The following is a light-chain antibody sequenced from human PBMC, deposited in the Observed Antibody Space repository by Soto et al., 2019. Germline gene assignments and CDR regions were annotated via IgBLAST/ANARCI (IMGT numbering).Light chain of an antibody. CDR1: QTISTW. CDR3: QQYNGSPPFT. V-gene: IGKV1-5*03. Sequence: DIQMTQSPSALSASVGDTVTITCRASQTISTWLAWYQQKPGKAPKLLIYKASNLESGVPSRFSGSGSGTEFTLTISRLQPDDFATYYCQQYNGSPPFTFGPGTKVDIK. J-gene: IGKJ3*01. CDR2: KAS.